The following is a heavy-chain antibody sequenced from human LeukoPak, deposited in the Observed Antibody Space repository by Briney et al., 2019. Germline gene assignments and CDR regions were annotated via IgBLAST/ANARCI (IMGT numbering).Heavy chain of an antibody. CDR3: ARSSTGSYFDY. CDR2: MYYSGST. D-gene: IGHD3-3*02. Sequence: SETLCLTCTVSGGSMSRYYWSWIRQPPGKGLEWIGYMYYSGSTKYNPSRKSRVSISVDTSKNQFSLKLSSVTAADTAVYYCARSSTGSYFDYWGQGTLVTVSS. J-gene: IGHJ4*02. V-gene: IGHV4-59*01. CDR1: GGSMSRYY.